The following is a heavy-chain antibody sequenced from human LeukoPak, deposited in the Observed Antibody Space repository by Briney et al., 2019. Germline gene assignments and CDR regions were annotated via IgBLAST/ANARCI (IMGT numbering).Heavy chain of an antibody. CDR2: ITGSSNT. V-gene: IGHV3-21*01. J-gene: IGHJ4*02. Sequence: PGGSLRLSCEASGFIFSTYSMIWVRQAPGKGLEWVSSITGSSNTYYADSVKGRFTISRDNAKNSLYLQMKSLRAEDTALYYCAKRAGESSGWAHFDYWGQGTLVTVSS. D-gene: IGHD6-19*01. CDR1: GFIFSTYS. CDR3: AKRAGESSGWAHFDY.